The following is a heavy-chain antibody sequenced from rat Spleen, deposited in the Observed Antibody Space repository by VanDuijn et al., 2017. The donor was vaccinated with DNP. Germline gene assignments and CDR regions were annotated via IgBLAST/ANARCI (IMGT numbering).Heavy chain of an antibody. CDR2: ISYDGSST. D-gene: IGHD1-11*01. J-gene: IGHJ3*01. CDR1: GFTFSNYD. CDR3: TKPASYGGFWFAH. Sequence: EVQLVESGGGLVQPGRSMKLSCAASGFTFSNYDMAWVRQAPKKGLEWVATISYDGSSTYYRDSVKGRFTISRDNAKSTLYLQMDSLRSEDTATYYCTKPASYGGFWFAHWGQGTLVTVSS. V-gene: IGHV5-7*01.